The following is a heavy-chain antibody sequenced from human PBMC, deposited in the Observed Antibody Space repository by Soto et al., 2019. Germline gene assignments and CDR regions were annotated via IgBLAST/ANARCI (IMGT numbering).Heavy chain of an antibody. J-gene: IGHJ4*02. CDR3: AKDRAITYYDISAEFDY. D-gene: IGHD3-9*01. Sequence: QVQLVESGGGVVQPGRSLRLSCAASGFTFSSYGMHWVRQAPGKGLEWVAVISYDGSNKYYADSVKGRFTISRDNSKNTLYLQMNSLRAEDTAVYYCAKDRAITYYDISAEFDYWGQGTLVTVSS. CDR1: GFTFSSYG. CDR2: ISYDGSNK. V-gene: IGHV3-30*18.